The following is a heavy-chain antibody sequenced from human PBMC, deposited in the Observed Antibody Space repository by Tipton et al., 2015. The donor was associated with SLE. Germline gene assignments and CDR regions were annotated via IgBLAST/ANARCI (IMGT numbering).Heavy chain of an antibody. V-gene: IGHV4-59*12. D-gene: IGHD6-13*01. CDR2: TYYSGST. CDR3: AATVGYSSSWYARNWFDP. Sequence: TLSLTCTVSGGSISSYYWSWIRQPPGKGLEWIGYTYYSGSTNYNPSLKSRVTISVDTSKNQFSLKLSSVTAADTAVYYCAATVGYSSSWYARNWFDPWGQGTLVTVSS. J-gene: IGHJ5*02. CDR1: GGSISSYY.